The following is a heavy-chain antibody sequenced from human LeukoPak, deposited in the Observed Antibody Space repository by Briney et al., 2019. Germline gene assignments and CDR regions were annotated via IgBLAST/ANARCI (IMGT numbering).Heavy chain of an antibody. CDR3: ARSGSGRSLEWLSRSNYYFDY. J-gene: IGHJ4*02. Sequence: SETLSLTCAVYGGSFSGYYWSWIRQPPGKGLEWIGEINHSGSTNYNPSLKSRVTISVDTSKNQFSLKLSSVTAADTAVYYCARSGSGRSLEWLSRSNYYFDYWGQGTLVTVSS. V-gene: IGHV4-34*01. CDR1: GGSFSGYY. D-gene: IGHD3-3*01. CDR2: INHSGST.